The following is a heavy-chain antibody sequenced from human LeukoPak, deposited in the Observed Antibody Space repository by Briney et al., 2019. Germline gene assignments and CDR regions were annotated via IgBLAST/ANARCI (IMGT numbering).Heavy chain of an antibody. CDR1: GGCISSGGYY. CDR2: IYYSGST. J-gene: IGHJ4*02. D-gene: IGHD2-15*01. Sequence: SQTLSLTCTVSGGCISSGGYYWSWIRQHPGKGLERIGYIYYSGSTYYNPSLKSRVTISVDTSKNQFSLKLSSVTAADTAVYYCARAGAVVVSYFDYWGQGTLVTVSS. V-gene: IGHV4-31*03. CDR3: ARAGAVVVSYFDY.